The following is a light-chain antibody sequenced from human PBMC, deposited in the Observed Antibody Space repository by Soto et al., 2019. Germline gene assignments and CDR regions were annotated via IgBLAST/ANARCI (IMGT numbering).Light chain of an antibody. J-gene: IGKJ4*01. CDR3: QQYNDWPPELT. CDR1: QSVSSN. Sequence: EIMMTQSPATLSVSPGERATLSCWASQSVSSNLAWYQQRPGQAPRLLIYGASTRAAGIPARFSGSGPGTDFTLTISGLQSEDSAVYYCQQYNDWPPELTFGGGTEVEIK. V-gene: IGKV3-15*01. CDR2: GAS.